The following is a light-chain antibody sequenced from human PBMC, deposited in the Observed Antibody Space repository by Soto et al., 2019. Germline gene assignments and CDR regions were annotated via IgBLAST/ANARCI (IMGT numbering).Light chain of an antibody. CDR1: SSDVGAYNY. V-gene: IGLV2-14*01. Sequence: QSVLTQPASVSGSPGQSITISCTGTSSDVGAYNYDSWYQQYPGEAPKVIIYDVSHRPAGVSNRFSGSKSGTTASLTISGLQTQDEADYYCNSYTSATTYVFGTGTKLTVL. CDR2: DVS. J-gene: IGLJ1*01. CDR3: NSYTSATTYV.